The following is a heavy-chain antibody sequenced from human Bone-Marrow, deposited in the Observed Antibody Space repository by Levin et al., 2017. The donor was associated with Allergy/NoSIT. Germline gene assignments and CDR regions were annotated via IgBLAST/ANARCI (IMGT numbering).Heavy chain of an antibody. CDR3: VKERLEGGWYGGLWDY. J-gene: IGHJ4*02. V-gene: IGHV3-30*18. Sequence: GGSLRLSCTASGFTFSSFGMHWVRQAPGKGLEWVAGTSYDGSDKYYTDSVKGRFTISRDNSKNTLYLQLSSLRVEDTAVYYCVKERLEGGWYGGLWDYWGQGTLVTVSS. CDR2: TSYDGSDK. D-gene: IGHD6-19*01. CDR1: GFTFSSFG.